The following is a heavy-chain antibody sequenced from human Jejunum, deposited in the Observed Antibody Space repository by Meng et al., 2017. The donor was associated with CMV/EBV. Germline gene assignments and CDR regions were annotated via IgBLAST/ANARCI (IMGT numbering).Heavy chain of an antibody. D-gene: IGHD2-15*01. CDR2: IRYDGSDK. Sequence: YGMHWVRQAPGKGLEWVTFIRYDGSDKYYADSVKGRFTISRDNSKNTLYLQMNSLRPEDTAVYYCAKDLPFVGYCSGASCYNFDYWGQGTLVTVSS. CDR1: YG. V-gene: IGHV3-30*02. CDR3: AKDLPFVGYCSGASCYNFDY. J-gene: IGHJ4*02.